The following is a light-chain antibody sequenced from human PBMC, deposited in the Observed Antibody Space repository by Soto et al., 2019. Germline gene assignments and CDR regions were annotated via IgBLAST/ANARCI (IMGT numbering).Light chain of an antibody. CDR2: QAS. V-gene: IGKV1-5*03. CDR1: QSVSNW. CDR3: QQYNSYSFA. Sequence: DIQMTQSPSTLSASVGDRVTITCRASQSVSNWLARYQQKPGKAPKLLIYQASSLQSGVPSKFSGSGSGTEFTLTISSLQPDDSATYFCQQYNSYSFAFGPGTKVDIK. J-gene: IGKJ3*01.